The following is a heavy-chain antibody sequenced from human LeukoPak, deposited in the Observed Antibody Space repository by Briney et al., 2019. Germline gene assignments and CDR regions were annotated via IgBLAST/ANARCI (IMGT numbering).Heavy chain of an antibody. D-gene: IGHD3-3*01. CDR1: GGSISSYY. CDR2: IYYSGST. V-gene: IGHV4-59*01. J-gene: IGHJ5*02. CDR3: ARSNYDFWSGSNNWFDP. Sequence: SETLSLTCTVSGGSISSYYWSWIRQPPGKGLEWIGYIYYSGSTNYNTSLKSRVTISVDTSKNQFSLKLSSVTAADTAVYYCARSNYDFWSGSNNWFDPWGQGTLVTVSS.